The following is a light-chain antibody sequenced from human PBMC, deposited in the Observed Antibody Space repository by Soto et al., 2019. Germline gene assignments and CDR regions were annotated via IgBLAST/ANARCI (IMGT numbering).Light chain of an antibody. Sequence: IVMTQSPATPSVSPGDRATLSCRASQSIASNLAWYQQKPGQAPRLLIYRASIRATDLPARFSGSGSGTEFTLTISSLQSEDFEVYYCQQYNSWPLALGGGTKVDIK. CDR2: RAS. V-gene: IGKV3-15*01. J-gene: IGKJ4*01. CDR1: QSIASN. CDR3: QQYNSWPLA.